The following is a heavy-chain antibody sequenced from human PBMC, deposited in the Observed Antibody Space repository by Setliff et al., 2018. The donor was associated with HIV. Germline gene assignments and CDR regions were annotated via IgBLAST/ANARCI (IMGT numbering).Heavy chain of an antibody. Sequence: PGGSLRLSCVASGFNLYTTAMTWIRQIPGKGLEWVSSISGPGDIIFFADSVKGRFTISADTSKNTLYLQMTRLSAEDTAVYYCARDLDPYFAMAVWGQGTTVTVSS. V-gene: IGHV3-23*01. CDR1: GFNLYTTA. CDR2: ISGPGDII. J-gene: IGHJ6*02. CDR3: ARDLDPYFAMAV.